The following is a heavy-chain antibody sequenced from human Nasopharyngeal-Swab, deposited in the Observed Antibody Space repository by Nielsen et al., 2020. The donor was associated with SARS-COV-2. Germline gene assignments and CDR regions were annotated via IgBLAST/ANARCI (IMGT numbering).Heavy chain of an antibody. CDR3: ARVGPRHYDFWSGYSFDY. V-gene: IGHV6-1*01. CDR2: TYYRSKWYN. D-gene: IGHD3-3*01. Sequence: SQTLSLTCAISGDSVSSNSAAWNWLRQSPSRGLEWLGRTYYRSKWYNDYAVSVKSRITINPDTSKNQFSLQLNSVTPEDTAVYYCARVGPRHYDFWSGYSFDYWGQGTLVTVSS. CDR1: GDSVSSNSAA. J-gene: IGHJ4*02.